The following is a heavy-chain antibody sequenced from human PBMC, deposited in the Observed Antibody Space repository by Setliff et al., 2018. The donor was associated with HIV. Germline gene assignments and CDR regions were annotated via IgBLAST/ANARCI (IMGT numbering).Heavy chain of an antibody. CDR3: ARGWFGGYYFDY. CDR2: INHSGST. D-gene: IGHD3-10*01. V-gene: IGHV4-34*01. CDR1: VESFSGFY. Sequence: PSETLSLTCAVYVESFSGFYWSWIRQPPEKGLEWIGEINHSGSTNYNPSLKSRVTISVDTSKNQFSLKLSFVTAADTAVYYCARGWFGGYYFDYWGQGTLVTVSS. J-gene: IGHJ4*02.